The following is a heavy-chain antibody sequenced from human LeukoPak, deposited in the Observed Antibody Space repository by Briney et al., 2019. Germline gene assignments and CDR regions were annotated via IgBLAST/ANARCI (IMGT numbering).Heavy chain of an antibody. CDR2: IKQDGSEK. J-gene: IGHJ4*02. CDR3: ARLRGLYSDTNRYQTALDC. CDR1: GFTFSSYW. Sequence: PGGSLRLSCEASGFTFSSYWMSWVRQAPGKGLEWVANIKQDGSEKYYVDSVKGRFTISRDNAKDSLYVQMNSLRAEDTAVYYCARLRGLYSDTNRYQTALDCWGQGTLVTVSS. D-gene: IGHD1-26*01. V-gene: IGHV3-7*01.